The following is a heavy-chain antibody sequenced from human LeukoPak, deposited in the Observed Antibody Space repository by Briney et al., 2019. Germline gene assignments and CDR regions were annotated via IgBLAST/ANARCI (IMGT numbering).Heavy chain of an antibody. CDR3: ARGGGLDV. V-gene: IGHV3-7*03. D-gene: IGHD3-16*01. CDR2: INHNGNVN. CDR1: GFTFSSYW. Sequence: GGSLRLSCAASGFTFSSYWMNWARQAPGKGLEWVASINHNGNVNYYVDSVKGRFTSSRDNAKNSLYLQMSNLRAEDTAVYCFARGGGLDVWGQGATVTVSS. J-gene: IGHJ6*02.